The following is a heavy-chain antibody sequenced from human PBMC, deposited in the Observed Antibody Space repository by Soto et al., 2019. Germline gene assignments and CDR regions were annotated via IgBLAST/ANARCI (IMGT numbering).Heavy chain of an antibody. D-gene: IGHD3-9*01. CDR1: GYTFTSYG. CDR2: ISAHNGNT. Sequence: QVQLVQSGAEVKKPGASVKVSCKTSGYTFTSYGISWVRQAPGQGLKWMGWISAHNGNTIYAQKIRGRVTMTTDTSASTAYMELRSLRSDDTAVYYCARALTPTDYWGQGTLVTVSS. CDR3: ARALTPTDY. V-gene: IGHV1-18*01. J-gene: IGHJ4*02.